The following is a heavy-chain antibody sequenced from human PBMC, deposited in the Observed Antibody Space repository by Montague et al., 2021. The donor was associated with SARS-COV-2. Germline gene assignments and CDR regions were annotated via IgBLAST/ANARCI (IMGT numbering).Heavy chain of an antibody. CDR2: MYYSGST. Sequence: SETLSLTCTVSGGSISSSNYYWGWIRQPPGKGLEWIGNMYYSGSTYYNPSLKSPGTISIDTSKNQFSLKLSSVTAADTAVYYCARDDIVLQGVTKGMDVWGRGTTVTVSS. CDR1: GGSISSSNYY. J-gene: IGHJ6*02. CDR3: ARDDIVLQGVTKGMDV. D-gene: IGHD3-10*01. V-gene: IGHV4-39*07.